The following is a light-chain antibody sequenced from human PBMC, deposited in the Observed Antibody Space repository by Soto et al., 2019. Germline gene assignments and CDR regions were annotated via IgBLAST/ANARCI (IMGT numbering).Light chain of an antibody. CDR3: SSHGGNSPYV. V-gene: IGLV2-8*01. CDR1: TSDIGGYDY. CDR2: EVN. J-gene: IGLJ1*01. Sequence: QSVLTQPPSASGSPGQSVAISCTGTTSDIGGYDYVSWYQQHPGTAPKLMIYEVNKRPSGVPDRFSGSKSGNTASLTVSGLQAEDEADYYCSSHGGNSPYVFGTGTKLTVL.